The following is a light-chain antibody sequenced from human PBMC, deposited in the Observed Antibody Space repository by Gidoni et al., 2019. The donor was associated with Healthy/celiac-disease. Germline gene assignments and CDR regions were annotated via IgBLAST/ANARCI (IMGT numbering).Light chain of an antibody. CDR3: TSYTSSDTYV. CDR2: EVS. Sequence: QSALTQPPSVSGSPGQSVTISCTGTSSDVGSYNRVSWYQQPPGTAPKLMIYEVSNRPSGVPDRFSGSKSGSTASLTISGLQAEDEADYYCTSYTSSDTYVFGTGTMVSVL. J-gene: IGLJ1*01. V-gene: IGLV2-18*02. CDR1: SSDVGSYNR.